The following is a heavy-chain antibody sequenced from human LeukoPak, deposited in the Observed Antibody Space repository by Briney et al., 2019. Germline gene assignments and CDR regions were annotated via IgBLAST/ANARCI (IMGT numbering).Heavy chain of an antibody. V-gene: IGHV3-48*03. CDR3: AGEGRSGYDLTGYYGMDV. J-gene: IGHJ6*04. Sequence: PGRSLRLSCAASGFTFSSYAMNWVRQAPGKGLEWVSYIGSSNTIYYADSVKGRFTISRDNAKNSLYLQMNSLRAEDTAVYYCAGEGRSGYDLTGYYGMDVWGKGTTVTVSS. CDR1: GFTFSSYA. CDR2: IGSSNTI. D-gene: IGHD5-12*01.